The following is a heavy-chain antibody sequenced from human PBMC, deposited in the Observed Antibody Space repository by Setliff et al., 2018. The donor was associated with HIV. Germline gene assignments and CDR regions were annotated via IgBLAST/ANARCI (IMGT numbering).Heavy chain of an antibody. CDR3: ARSQPDTIFGVVVFDS. D-gene: IGHD3-3*01. Sequence: SETLSLTCTVSTDSFSNRGFYWGWVRQPPGRGLEWIRSVYYSGSTYYNPSLRSRVTISIDTSKNQLSLKLTSMTAADTAVYYCARSQPDTIFGVVVFDSWGQGTLVTVS. V-gene: IGHV4-39*01. CDR1: TDSFSNRGFY. CDR2: VYYSGST. J-gene: IGHJ4*02.